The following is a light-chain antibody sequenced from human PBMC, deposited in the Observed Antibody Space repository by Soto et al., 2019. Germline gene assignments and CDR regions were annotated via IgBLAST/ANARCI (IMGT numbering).Light chain of an antibody. V-gene: IGLV8-61*01. CDR3: VLYMGNGISV. CDR1: AGSVSSRYY. J-gene: IGLJ2*01. CDR2: NTN. Sequence: QAVVTQEPSSSVSPGGTVTLTCGLSAGSVSSRYYPSWYQQTPGQTPRTLIYNTNTRSSGVPDRFSGSILGNKAALTITGAQADDESDYYCVLYMGNGISVFGGGTKLTV.